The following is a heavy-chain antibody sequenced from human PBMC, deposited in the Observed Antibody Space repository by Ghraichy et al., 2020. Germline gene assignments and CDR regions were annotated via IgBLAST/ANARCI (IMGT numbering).Heavy chain of an antibody. Sequence: GESLNISCKGSGYSFTSYWIGWVRQMPGKGLEWMGIIYPGDSDTRYSPSFQGQVTISADKSISTAYLQWSSLKASDTAMYYCARRNYYDSSGYLAFDIWGQGTMVTVSS. CDR3: ARRNYYDSSGYLAFDI. CDR1: GYSFTSYW. CDR2: IYPGDSDT. D-gene: IGHD3-22*01. J-gene: IGHJ3*02. V-gene: IGHV5-51*01.